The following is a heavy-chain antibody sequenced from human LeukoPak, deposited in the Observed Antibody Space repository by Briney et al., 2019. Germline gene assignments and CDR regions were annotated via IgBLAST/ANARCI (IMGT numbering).Heavy chain of an antibody. Sequence: SQTLSLTCAVSGGSISSGGYYWSWIRQPPGKGLEWIGEINHSGSTNYNPSLKSRVTISVDTSKNQFSLKLSSVTTADSAVYYCARAGTPITMIVVESNWFDPWGQGTLVTVSS. J-gene: IGHJ5*02. D-gene: IGHD3-22*01. CDR3: ARAGTPITMIVVESNWFDP. CDR2: INHSGST. CDR1: GGSISSGGYY. V-gene: IGHV4-30-2*01.